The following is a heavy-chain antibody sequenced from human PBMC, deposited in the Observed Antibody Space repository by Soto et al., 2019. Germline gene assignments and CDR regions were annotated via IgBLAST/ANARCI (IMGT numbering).Heavy chain of an antibody. CDR2: IYYSGSA. CDR1: GGSISSSSYY. Sequence: SETLSLTCSVSGGSISSSSYYLGWIRQPPGKGLEWIGSIYYSGSAYHNPSLKSRVTISVDTSKNQFSLKLSSVTAADTAMYYCARHPCSSSNCQYYYYGLDVWGQGTTVTVSS. J-gene: IGHJ6*02. CDR3: ARHPCSSSNCQYYYYGLDV. V-gene: IGHV4-39*01. D-gene: IGHD2-2*01.